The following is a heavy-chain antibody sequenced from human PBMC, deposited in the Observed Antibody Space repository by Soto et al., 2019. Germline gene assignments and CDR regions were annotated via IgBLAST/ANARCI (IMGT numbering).Heavy chain of an antibody. J-gene: IGHJ4*02. CDR2: ISQDGSQN. D-gene: IGHD1-1*01. V-gene: IGHV3-7*05. CDR3: ARPMGYCDTIGSCFPPNY. CDR1: RFTFTAYW. Sequence: HPGGSLRLSCTASRFTFTAYWMSWVRQSPGKGLEWVATISQDGSQNNYVDSVKGRFTISRDNARNSLYLQMNSLRVEDTAIYFCARPMGYCDTIGSCFPPNYWGQGTLVTVSS.